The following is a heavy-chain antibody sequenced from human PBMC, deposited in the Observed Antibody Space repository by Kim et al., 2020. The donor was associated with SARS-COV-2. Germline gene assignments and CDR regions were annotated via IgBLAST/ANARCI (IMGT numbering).Heavy chain of an antibody. D-gene: IGHD2-15*01. V-gene: IGHV4-34*09. Sequence: NYNPSLKSRVTRSVDTSKNQLALKLSSVTAADTAVYYCARVVVGATGWFDRWGQGTLVTVSS. J-gene: IGHJ5*02. CDR3: ARVVVGATGWFDR.